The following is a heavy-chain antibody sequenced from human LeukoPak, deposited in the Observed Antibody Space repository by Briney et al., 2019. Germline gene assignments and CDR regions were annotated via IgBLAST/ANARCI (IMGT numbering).Heavy chain of an antibody. D-gene: IGHD3-10*01. CDR3: ARESTTMVRGVIQH. CDR2: IWYDGSNK. J-gene: IGHJ1*01. Sequence: RRSLRLSCAAPGFTFTSYGTHWVRQAPGKGLERGAVIWYDGSNKYYADSVKGRFTISRDNSKNTLYLQMNSLRAEDTAVYYCARESTTMVRGVIQHWGQGTLVTVSS. V-gene: IGHV3-33*01. CDR1: GFTFTSYG.